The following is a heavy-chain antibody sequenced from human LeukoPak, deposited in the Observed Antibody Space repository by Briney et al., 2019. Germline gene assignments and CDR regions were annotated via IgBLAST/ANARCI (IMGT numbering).Heavy chain of an antibody. D-gene: IGHD3-22*01. Sequence: PSETLSLTCAVSVYSISSGYYWGWFRQPPGKGLEWIGSIYHSGITYYNPSLKSRVTRSVDTSQNQFSLKLSSVSAADTAVYYCARGRIDYFDSSGYSGYFDYWGQGTLVTVSS. CDR3: ARGRIDYFDSSGYSGYFDY. V-gene: IGHV4-38-2*01. J-gene: IGHJ4*02. CDR1: VYSISSGYY. CDR2: IYHSGIT.